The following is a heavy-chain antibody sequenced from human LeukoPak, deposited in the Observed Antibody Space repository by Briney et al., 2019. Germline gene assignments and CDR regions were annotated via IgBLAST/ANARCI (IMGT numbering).Heavy chain of an antibody. CDR3: AREALAVRGVITPDY. CDR2: IYYSGST. D-gene: IGHD3-10*01. J-gene: IGHJ4*02. Sequence: PSETLSLTCAVYGGSFSGYYWSWIRQPPGKGLEWIGSIYYSGSTNYNPSLKSRVTISVDTSKNQFSLKLSSVTAADTAVYYCAREALAVRGVITPDYWGQGTLVTVSS. V-gene: IGHV4-34*11. CDR1: GGSFSGYY.